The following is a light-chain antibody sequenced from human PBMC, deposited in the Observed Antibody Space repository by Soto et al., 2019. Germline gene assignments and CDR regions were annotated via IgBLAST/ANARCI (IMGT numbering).Light chain of an antibody. CDR2: ANR. V-gene: IGLV1-40*01. Sequence: QAVVTQPPSLSGAPGQKVTTSCTGPSSNIGAGYDVHWYQQLPGTAPKLLIYANRNRPSGVPDRFSGSKSGTSASLAITGLQAEDEADYYCQSYDSSLSGSVFAGGTKLTVL. CDR3: QSYDSSLSGSV. CDR1: SSNIGAGYD. J-gene: IGLJ2*01.